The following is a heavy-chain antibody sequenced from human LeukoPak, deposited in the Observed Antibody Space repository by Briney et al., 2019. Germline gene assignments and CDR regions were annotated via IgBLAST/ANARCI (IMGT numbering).Heavy chain of an antibody. Sequence: ASVKVSCKASGGTFSSYAISWVRQAPGQGLEWMGGIIAIFGTANYAQKFQGRVTITADEYTSTAYMELSSLRSEDTAVYYCARSVTTSHYFDYWGQGTLVTVSS. V-gene: IGHV1-69*13. CDR3: ARSVTTSHYFDY. J-gene: IGHJ4*02. CDR1: GGTFSSYA. D-gene: IGHD4-11*01. CDR2: IIAIFGTA.